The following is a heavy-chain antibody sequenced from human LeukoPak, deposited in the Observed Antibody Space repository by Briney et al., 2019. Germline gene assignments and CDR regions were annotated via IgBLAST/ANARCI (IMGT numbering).Heavy chain of an antibody. D-gene: IGHD3-10*01. Sequence: SETLSLTCAVSGGSFSGYYWSWIRQPPGKGLEWIGEINHSGSTNYNPSLKSRVTISVDTSKNQFSLKLSSVTAADTAVYYCAREPGLLWFGETDYWGQGTLVTVSS. CDR3: AREPGLLWFGETDY. CDR2: INHSGST. V-gene: IGHV4-34*01. CDR1: GGSFSGYY. J-gene: IGHJ4*02.